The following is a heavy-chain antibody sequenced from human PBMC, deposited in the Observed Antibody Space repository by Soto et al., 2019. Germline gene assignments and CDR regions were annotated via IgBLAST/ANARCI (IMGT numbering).Heavy chain of an antibody. V-gene: IGHV1-8*01. CDR1: GYTFTSYD. Sequence: QVQLVQSGAEVKKPGASVKVSCKASGYTFTSYDINWVRQATGQGLEWMGWMNPNSGNTGYAQKFQGRVTMTRNTSISTGYMELRRLRSDDTAVYYCARVPREVVPTSPVDYRGQGTMVTVSS. D-gene: IGHD2-15*01. CDR3: ARVPREVVPTSPVDY. J-gene: IGHJ4*02. CDR2: MNPNSGNT.